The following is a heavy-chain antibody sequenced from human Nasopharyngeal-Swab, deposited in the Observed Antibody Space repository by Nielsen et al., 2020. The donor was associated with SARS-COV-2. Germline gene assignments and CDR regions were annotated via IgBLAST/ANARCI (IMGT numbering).Heavy chain of an antibody. CDR2: IRNDGTSQ. V-gene: IGHV3-30*02. CDR1: GFNFTNYG. CDR3: AGLWSGVDC. D-gene: IGHD2-21*01. Sequence: GESLKISCAASGFNFTNYGLHWVRQAPGKGLEWVAFIRNDGTSQYYADSVKGRFTVSRDNSKNQLFLQMNNVRVEDTAVYYCAGLWSGVDCWGQGTLVTVSS. J-gene: IGHJ4*02.